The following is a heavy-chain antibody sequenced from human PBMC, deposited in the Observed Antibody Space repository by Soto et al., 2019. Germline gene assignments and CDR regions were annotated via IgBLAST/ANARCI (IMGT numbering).Heavy chain of an antibody. J-gene: IGHJ3*01. CDR2: ITPRDGDT. V-gene: IGHV1-46*01. CDR1: GYTFTDKY. D-gene: IGHD3-22*01. CDR3: ARGDPPYDTRGRRPFDV. Sequence: ASVKVSCKASGYTFTDKYMYWVRQAPGQGLEWMGIITPRDGDTTYAQNLQGRLTMTRDTSTTTVYMELSSLKPEDTAVYYCARGDPPYDTRGRRPFDVLGQGTMVNVSS.